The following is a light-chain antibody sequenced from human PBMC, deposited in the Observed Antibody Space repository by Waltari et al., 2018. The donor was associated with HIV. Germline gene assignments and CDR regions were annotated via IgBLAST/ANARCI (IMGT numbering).Light chain of an antibody. V-gene: IGLV1-51*02. CDR1: TSHIGENF. CDR2: EKH. Sequence: QSVLTQPPSVSAAPGQKVTISCSGSTSHIGENFVSWDHQLPGTAPRRPIYEKHHRPTGAPGRFSRAKSGTSATLGITGLQAGDEAVYFGETWDNSLSAGVFGGGTRLTVL. CDR3: ETWDNSLSAGV. J-gene: IGLJ2*01.